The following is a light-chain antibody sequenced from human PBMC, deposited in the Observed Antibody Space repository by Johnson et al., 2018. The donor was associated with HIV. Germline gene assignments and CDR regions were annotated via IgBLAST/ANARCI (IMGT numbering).Light chain of an antibody. CDR1: SSNIGNNY. V-gene: IGLV1-51*01. J-gene: IGLJ1*01. Sequence: QSVLTQPPSVSAAPGQKVTISCSGSSSNIGNNYVSWYQQVPGTAPKLLIYDNNKRPWGIPDRFYGSKSGTSATLGITGVHTGDEADYYCAAWDSGLSARYVFGPGT. CDR3: AAWDSGLSARYV. CDR2: DNN.